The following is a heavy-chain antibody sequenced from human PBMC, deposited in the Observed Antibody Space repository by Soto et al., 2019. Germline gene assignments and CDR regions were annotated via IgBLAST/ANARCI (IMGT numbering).Heavy chain of an antibody. J-gene: IGHJ4*02. CDR2: INSDGSST. CDR3: ARGRYQLLWGDY. D-gene: IGHD2-2*01. CDR1: GFTFSSYW. V-gene: IGHV3-74*01. Sequence: EVQLVESGGGLVQPGGSLRLSCAASGFTFSSYWMHWVRQAPGKGLVWVSRINSDGSSTSYADSVKGRFTISRDNAKNPVYSQMKSLRAEDTAVYYCARGRYQLLWGDYWGQGTLATVSS.